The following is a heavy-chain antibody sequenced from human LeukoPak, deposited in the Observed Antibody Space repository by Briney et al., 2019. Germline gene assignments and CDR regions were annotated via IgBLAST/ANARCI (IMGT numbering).Heavy chain of an antibody. D-gene: IGHD2-15*01. CDR1: GFTFSSHA. J-gene: IGHJ4*02. CDR3: AKAQHCSGGSCYRD. CDR2: ISGSGGST. V-gene: IGHV3-23*01. Sequence: PGGSLRLSCAASGFTFSSHAMSWVRQAPGKGLEWVSAISGSGGSTYYADSVKGRFTISRDNSKNTLYLQMNSLRAEDTAVYYCAKAQHCSGGSCYRDWGQGTLVTVSS.